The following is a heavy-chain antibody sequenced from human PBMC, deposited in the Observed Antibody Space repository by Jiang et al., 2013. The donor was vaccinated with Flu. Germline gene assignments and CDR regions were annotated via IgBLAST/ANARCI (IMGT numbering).Heavy chain of an antibody. CDR2: VHWDDTK. D-gene: IGHD5-24*01. CDR1: GFSLRTSGVG. V-gene: IGHV2-5*02. J-gene: IGHJ4*02. CDR3: AHSRFVILMAAFDD. Sequence: TLTCTFSGFSLRTSGVGVGWIRQPPGKALERLALVHWDDTKHFNPLLKNKLTITKDTSNNQVVLTLTDVDPLDTATYYCAHSRFVILMAAFDDWGQGIRVIVSS.